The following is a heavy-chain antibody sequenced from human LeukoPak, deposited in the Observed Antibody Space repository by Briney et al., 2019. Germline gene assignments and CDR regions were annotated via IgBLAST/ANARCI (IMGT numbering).Heavy chain of an antibody. V-gene: IGHV4-59*01. Sequence: PSETLSLXCTVSGGSISSYYWSWIRQPPGKGLEWIGYIYYSGSTNYNPSLRSRVTISVDTSKNQFSLKLSSVTAADTAVYYCARGRSSGWSPLVSYYYMDVWGKGTTVTVSS. D-gene: IGHD6-19*01. J-gene: IGHJ6*03. CDR3: ARGRSSGWSPLVSYYYMDV. CDR1: GGSISSYY. CDR2: IYYSGST.